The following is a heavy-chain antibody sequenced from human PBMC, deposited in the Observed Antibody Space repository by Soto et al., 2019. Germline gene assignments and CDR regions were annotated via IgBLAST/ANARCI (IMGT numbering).Heavy chain of an antibody. J-gene: IGHJ6*02. CDR3: ARFGRTGTTGDYYYYGMDV. CDR2: IDPSDSYT. CDR1: GYSFTSYW. D-gene: IGHD1-7*01. V-gene: IGHV5-10-1*01. Sequence: GESLKISCKGSGYSFTSYWISWVRQVPGKGLEWMGRIDPSDSYTNYSPSFQGHVTSSADKSISTAYLQWSSLKASDTAMYYCARFGRTGTTGDYYYYGMDVWGQGTTVTVSS.